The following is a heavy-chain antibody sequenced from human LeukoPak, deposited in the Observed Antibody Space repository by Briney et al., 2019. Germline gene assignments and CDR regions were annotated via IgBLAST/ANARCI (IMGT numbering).Heavy chain of an antibody. CDR3: ARRVYGTSQYY. D-gene: IGHD5/OR15-5a*01. J-gene: IGHJ4*02. CDR2: FYYSGIT. V-gene: IGHV4-39*01. Sequence: SETLSLTCTVSGGSISNSNSFWAWIRQPPGKGLEWIGTFYYSGITHYSPSLKSRVTISVDTSKNQFSLKLSSVTATDTALYYCARRVYGTSQYYWGQGTLVTVSS. CDR1: GGSISNSNSF.